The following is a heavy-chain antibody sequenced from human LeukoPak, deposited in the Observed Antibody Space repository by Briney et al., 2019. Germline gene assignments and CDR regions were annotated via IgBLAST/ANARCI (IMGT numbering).Heavy chain of an antibody. Sequence: SETLSLTCSVSGGSISNHYWSWLRQPPGKGLEWIGYIYYSGSTNYNPSLKSRVTISVDTSKNQFSLKLTSVTAADTAVYYCARDRGNSDWYFDLWGRGTLVTVSS. CDR1: GGSISNHY. CDR2: IYYSGST. J-gene: IGHJ2*01. CDR3: ARDRGNSDWYFDL. D-gene: IGHD4-23*01. V-gene: IGHV4-59*11.